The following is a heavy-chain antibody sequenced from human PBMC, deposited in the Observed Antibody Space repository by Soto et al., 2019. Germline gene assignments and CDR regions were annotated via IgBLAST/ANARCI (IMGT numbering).Heavy chain of an antibody. CDR3: ARRGAARGRYYYYYYGMDV. D-gene: IGHD6-6*01. J-gene: IGHJ6*02. CDR1: GYSFTSYW. V-gene: IGHV5-51*01. CDR2: IYPGDSDT. Sequence: GESLKISCKGSGYSFTSYWIGWVRQMPGKGLEWMGIIYPGDSDTRYSPSFQGQVTISADKSISTAYLQWSSLKASDTAMYYCARRGAARGRYYYYYYGMDVWGQGTTVTVSS.